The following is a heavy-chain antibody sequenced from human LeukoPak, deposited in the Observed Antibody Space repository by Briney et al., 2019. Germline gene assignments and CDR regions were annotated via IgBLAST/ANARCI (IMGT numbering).Heavy chain of an antibody. CDR1: GGSISSYY. Sequence: SSETLSLTCTVSGGSISSYYWSWIRQPPGKGLEWIGYIYYSGSTNYNPSLKSRVTISVDTSKNQFSLKLSSVTAADTAVYYCARDRGSYYFDYWGQGTLVTVSS. CDR2: IYYSGST. J-gene: IGHJ4*02. D-gene: IGHD1-26*01. V-gene: IGHV4-59*01. CDR3: ARDRGSYYFDY.